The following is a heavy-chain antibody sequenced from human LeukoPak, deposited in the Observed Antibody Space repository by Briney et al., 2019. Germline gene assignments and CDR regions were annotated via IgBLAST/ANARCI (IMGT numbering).Heavy chain of an antibody. Sequence: ASVKVSCKASGYTFTSYGISWVRQAPGQGLEWMGWISAYNGNTNYAQKLQGRVTMTTDTSTSTAYMELRSLRSDDTAVYYCARVVGSGWYTDYYCYYYMDVWGKGTTVTVSS. J-gene: IGHJ6*03. D-gene: IGHD6-19*01. CDR2: ISAYNGNT. V-gene: IGHV1-18*01. CDR3: ARVVGSGWYTDYYCYYYMDV. CDR1: GYTFTSYG.